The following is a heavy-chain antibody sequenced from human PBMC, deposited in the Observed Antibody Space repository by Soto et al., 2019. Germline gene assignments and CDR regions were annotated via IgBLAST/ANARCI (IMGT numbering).Heavy chain of an antibody. V-gene: IGHV3-66*01. CDR3: ASATYDDY. CDR2: IYSGGRT. J-gene: IGHJ4*02. D-gene: IGHD2-15*01. CDR1: GVTVSNNY. Sequence: EVQLVESGGGLVQPGGSLRLSCAASGVTVSNNYMSWVRQAPGKGLEWVSVIYSGGRTYYADSVKGRFIISRDSSKNTLYLQMNSLRAEDTAVYYCASATYDDYRGQGTLVTVSS.